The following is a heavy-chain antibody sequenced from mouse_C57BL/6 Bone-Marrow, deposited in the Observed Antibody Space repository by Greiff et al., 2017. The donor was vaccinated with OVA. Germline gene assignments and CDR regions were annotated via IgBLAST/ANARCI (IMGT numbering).Heavy chain of an antibody. CDR3: ARGEWSFAY. D-gene: IGHD1-1*02. CDR2: INPGSGGT. Sequence: QVQLQQSGAELVRPGTSVKVSCKASGYAFTNYLIEWVKQRPGQGLEWIGVINPGSGGTNYNEKFKGKATLTADKSSSTAYMQRSSLTSEDSAVYFCARGEWSFAYWGQGTLVTVSA. V-gene: IGHV1-54*01. J-gene: IGHJ3*01. CDR1: GYAFTNYL.